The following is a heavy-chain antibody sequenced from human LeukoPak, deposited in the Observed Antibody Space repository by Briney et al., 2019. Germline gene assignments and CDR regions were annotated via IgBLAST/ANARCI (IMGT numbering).Heavy chain of an antibody. CDR2: INSDGSST. V-gene: IGHV3-74*01. D-gene: IGHD1-14*01. J-gene: IGHJ6*03. CDR1: GFTFSSYW. Sequence: GGSLRLSCAGSGFTFSSYWMHWVRQAPGKGLVWVSRINSDGSSTSYADSVKGRFTISRDNAKNTLYLQMNSLRAEDTAVYYCAREGPGSPSHYYYYYYMDVWGKGTTVTISS. CDR3: AREGPGSPSHYYYYYYMDV.